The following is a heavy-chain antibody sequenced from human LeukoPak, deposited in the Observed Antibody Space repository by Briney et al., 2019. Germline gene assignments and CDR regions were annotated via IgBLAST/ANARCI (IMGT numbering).Heavy chain of an antibody. J-gene: IGHJ4*02. D-gene: IGHD2-2*01. V-gene: IGHV3-48*04. Sequence: PGGSLRLSCAASGLSFGSYGMNWVRQAPGKGLEWVSYISSSGSTIYYADSVKGRFTISRDNAKDSLYLQMNSLRAEDTAVYYCARDFSGYCSSTSCLYPDYWGQGTLVTVSS. CDR3: ARDFSGYCSSTSCLYPDY. CDR1: GLSFGSYG. CDR2: ISSSGSTI.